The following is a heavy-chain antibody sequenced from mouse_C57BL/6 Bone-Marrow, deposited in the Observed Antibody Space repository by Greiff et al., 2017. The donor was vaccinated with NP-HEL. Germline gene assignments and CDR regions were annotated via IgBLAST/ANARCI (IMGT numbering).Heavy chain of an antibody. CDR1: GYTFTSYW. D-gene: IGHD4-1*01. CDR2: IQPNSGST. V-gene: IGHV1-64*01. J-gene: IGHJ1*03. Sequence: QVQLQQPGAELVKPGASVKLSCKASGYTFTSYWMHWVKQRPGQGLEWIGMIQPNSGSTNYNEKFKSKATLTVDKSSSTAYMQLSSLTSEDSAVYYCARWGTGTRYFDVWGTGTTVTVSS. CDR3: ARWGTGTRYFDV.